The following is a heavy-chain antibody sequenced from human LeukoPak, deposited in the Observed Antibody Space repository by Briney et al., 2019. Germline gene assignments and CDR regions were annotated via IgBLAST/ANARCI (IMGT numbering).Heavy chain of an antibody. CDR3: AKGGWFGEIWAFDI. CDR2: ISYDGSNK. CDR1: GFTFSSYA. Sequence: PGGSLRLSCAASGFTFSSYAMHWVRQAPGKGLEWVAVISYDGSNKYYADSVKGRFTISRDNSKNTLYLQMYSLRAEDTAVYYCAKGGWFGEIWAFDIWGQGTMVTVSS. J-gene: IGHJ3*02. D-gene: IGHD3-10*01. V-gene: IGHV3-30*04.